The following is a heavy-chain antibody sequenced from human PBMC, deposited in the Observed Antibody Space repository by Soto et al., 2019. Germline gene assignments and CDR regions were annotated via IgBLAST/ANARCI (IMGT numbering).Heavy chain of an antibody. D-gene: IGHD6-13*01. V-gene: IGHV4-4*07. CDR3: VARLAASGLNWLDP. Sequence: QLQLQESGPGLVKASETLSLTCIVSGGSISEKYWNWVRQPPGKGLEWIGLIFANGHTDYNPSLKRRVTMSVDASKNQFSLRLTSMTAADTAVYYCVARLAASGLNWLDPWGRGTLVTVSS. J-gene: IGHJ5*02. CDR1: GGSISEKY. CDR2: IFANGHT.